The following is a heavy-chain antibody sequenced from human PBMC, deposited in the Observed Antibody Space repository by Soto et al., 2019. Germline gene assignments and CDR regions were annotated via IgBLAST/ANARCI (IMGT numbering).Heavy chain of an antibody. CDR3: ATDKKVVWFGEPIPYGMDV. V-gene: IGHV4-30-4*01. Sequence: SETLSLTCTVSGGSISSGDYYLSWIRQPPGKGLEWIGYIYYSGSTYYNPSLKSRVTISVDTSKNQFSLKLSSVTAADKAVYYCATDKKVVWFGEPIPYGMDVWGQGTTVTVSS. CDR2: IYYSGST. CDR1: GGSISSGDYY. D-gene: IGHD3-10*01. J-gene: IGHJ6*02.